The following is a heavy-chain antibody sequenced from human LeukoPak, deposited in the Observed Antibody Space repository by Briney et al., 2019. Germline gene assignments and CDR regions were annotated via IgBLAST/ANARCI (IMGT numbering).Heavy chain of an antibody. J-gene: IGHJ4*02. V-gene: IGHV1-3*01. CDR2: ISAGNGNT. Sequence: GASVKVSCKASGYTFTSYAIHWVRQAPGQRLEWMGWISAGNGNTKYSQNFQGRVTFISNTSATTAFMELSSLRSEDAAVYYCARGGELWWPDYWGQGTLVTVSS. CDR3: ARGGELWWPDY. D-gene: IGHD2-21*01. CDR1: GYTFTSYA.